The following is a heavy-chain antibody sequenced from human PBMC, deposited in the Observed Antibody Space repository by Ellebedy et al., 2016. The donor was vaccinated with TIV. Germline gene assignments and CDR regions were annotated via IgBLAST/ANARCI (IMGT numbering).Heavy chain of an antibody. V-gene: IGHV3-23*01. J-gene: IGHJ4*02. Sequence: GESLKISCAASGFTFSSYGMHWVRQAPGKGLEWVSAISGSGGSTYNADSVKGRFTISRDNSKNTLYLQMNSLRVEDTAVYYCAKDRYYASGSYSDYWGQGTLVTVSS. CDR3: AKDRYYASGSYSDY. D-gene: IGHD3-10*01. CDR2: ISGSGGST. CDR1: GFTFSSYG.